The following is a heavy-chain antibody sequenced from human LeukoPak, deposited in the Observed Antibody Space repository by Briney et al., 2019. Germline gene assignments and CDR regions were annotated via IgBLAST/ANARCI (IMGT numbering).Heavy chain of an antibody. Sequence: GSLRLSCAASGFTFSSYAMSWVRQAPGKGLEWIGSIYYSGSTYYNPSLKSRVTISVDTSKNQFSLKLSSVTAADTAVYYCARENLRYFDWLGGDFDYWGQGTLVTVSS. CDR2: IYYSGST. CDR3: ARENLRYFDWLGGDFDY. CDR1: GFTFSSYA. V-gene: IGHV4-39*07. J-gene: IGHJ4*02. D-gene: IGHD3-9*01.